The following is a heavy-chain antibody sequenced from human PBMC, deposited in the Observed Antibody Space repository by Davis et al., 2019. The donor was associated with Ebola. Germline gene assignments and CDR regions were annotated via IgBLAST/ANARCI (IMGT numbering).Heavy chain of an antibody. CDR3: ARDPLEWLLYYFDY. CDR1: GFTFSSYS. Sequence: PGGSLRLSCAASGFTFSSYSMNWVRQAPGKGLEWVSYISSSSSTIYYADSVKGRFTISRDNAKNSLYLQMNSLRDEDTAVYYCARDPLEWLLYYFDYWGQGTLVTVSS. CDR2: ISSSSSTI. J-gene: IGHJ4*02. V-gene: IGHV3-48*02. D-gene: IGHD3-3*01.